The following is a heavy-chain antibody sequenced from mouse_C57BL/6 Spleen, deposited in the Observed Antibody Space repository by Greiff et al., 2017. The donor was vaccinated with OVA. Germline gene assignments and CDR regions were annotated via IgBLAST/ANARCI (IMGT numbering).Heavy chain of an antibody. CDR1: GYSFTGYF. Sequence: VQLQQSGPELVKPGDSVKISCKASGYSFTGYFMNWVMQSHGKSLEWIGRINPYNGDTFYNQKFKGKATLTVDKSSSTAHMELRSLTSEDSAVYYCARPDYGSSAWFAYWGQGTLVTVSA. CDR3: ARPDYGSSAWFAY. V-gene: IGHV1-20*01. D-gene: IGHD1-1*01. J-gene: IGHJ3*01. CDR2: INPYNGDT.